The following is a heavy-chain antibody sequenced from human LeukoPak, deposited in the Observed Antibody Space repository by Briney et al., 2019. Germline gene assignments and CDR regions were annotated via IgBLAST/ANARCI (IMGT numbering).Heavy chain of an antibody. Sequence: PGGSLRLSCTASGFTFGDYAMSWVRQAPGKGLEWVGFIRSKAYGGTTGYAASVKGRFTISRDDSKSIAYLQMNSLKTEDTAVYYCTRIYGMGHYGSGSYFEDYWGQGTLVTVSS. V-gene: IGHV3-49*04. J-gene: IGHJ4*02. CDR1: GFTFGDYA. D-gene: IGHD3-10*01. CDR3: TRIYGMGHYGSGSYFEDY. CDR2: IRSKAYGGTT.